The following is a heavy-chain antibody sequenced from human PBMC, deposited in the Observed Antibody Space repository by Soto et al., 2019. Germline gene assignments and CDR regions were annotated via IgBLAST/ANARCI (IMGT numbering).Heavy chain of an antibody. V-gene: IGHV1-69*12. CDR2: IIPSTGST. CDR3: ARGGSRADY. J-gene: IGHJ4*02. D-gene: IGHD6-13*01. CDR1: GGTFSTYA. Sequence: QVQLVQSGAEVKKPGSSVKVSCKAFGGTFSTYAVSWVRQAPGQGLEWVGGIIPSTGSTNHAQKFQGRVTITADESTRIVYMELASLRSDATAVYSCARGGSRADYWGQGTLVTVSS.